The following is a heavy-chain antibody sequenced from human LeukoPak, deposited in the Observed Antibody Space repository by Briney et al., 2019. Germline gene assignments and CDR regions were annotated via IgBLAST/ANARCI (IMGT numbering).Heavy chain of an antibody. CDR2: IYYSGST. Sequence: PSETLSLTCTVSGGSISSSSYYWGWIRQPPGKGLEWIGSIYYSGSTYYNPSLKSRVTISVDTSKNQFSLKLSSVTAADTAAYYCARIPIVVVPAAILYWFDPWGQGTLVTVSS. D-gene: IGHD2-2*02. J-gene: IGHJ5*02. V-gene: IGHV4-39*07. CDR1: GGSISSSSYY. CDR3: ARIPIVVVPAAILYWFDP.